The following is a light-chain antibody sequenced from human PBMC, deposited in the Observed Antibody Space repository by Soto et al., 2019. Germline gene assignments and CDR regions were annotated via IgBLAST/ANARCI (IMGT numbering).Light chain of an antibody. J-gene: IGLJ3*02. CDR3: SSFTTSSTWV. CDR2: EVI. V-gene: IGLV2-18*02. CDR1: NNNIGSYNR. Sequence: QSALTQPPSVSGSPGQSVTISCTGTNNNIGSYNRVSWYQQPPGTAPKLIIYEVINRPSGVPDRFSGSKSGNTASLTISGLQPEDEADYYCSSFTTSSTWVFGGGTKLTVL.